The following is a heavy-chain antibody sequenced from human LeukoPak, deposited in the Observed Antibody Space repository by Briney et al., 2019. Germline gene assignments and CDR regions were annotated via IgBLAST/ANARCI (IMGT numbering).Heavy chain of an antibody. CDR1: GFTFSSYW. CDR3: ARVGATSWY. V-gene: IGHV3-74*01. D-gene: IGHD1-26*01. CDR2: INSDGSST. Sequence: GGSLRLSCVASGFTFSSYWMHWVRQAPGKGLVWVSRINSDGSSTNYADSVKGRFTISRDNAKNTLYLQMNSLRAEDAAVYYCARVGATSWYWGQGTLVTVSS. J-gene: IGHJ4*02.